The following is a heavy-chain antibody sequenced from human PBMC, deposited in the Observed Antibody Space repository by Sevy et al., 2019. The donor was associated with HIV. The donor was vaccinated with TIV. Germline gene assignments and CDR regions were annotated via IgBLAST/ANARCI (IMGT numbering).Heavy chain of an antibody. CDR2: IWHDGSQK. V-gene: IGHV3-33*01. D-gene: IGHD1-26*01. CDR1: GFTFSSYA. J-gene: IGHJ4*02. CDR3: ARGRVGATTSYHFDY. Sequence: GGSLRLSCAASGFTFSSYAIHWVRQAPGKGLEWVGFIWHDGSQKYYADSVRGRFTFSRDNSKNTLFLQVSSLRAEDTAVYYCARGRVGATTSYHFDYWGQGTLVTVSS.